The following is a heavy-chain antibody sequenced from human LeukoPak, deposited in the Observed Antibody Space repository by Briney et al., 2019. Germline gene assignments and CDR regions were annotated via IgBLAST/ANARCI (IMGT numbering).Heavy chain of an antibody. J-gene: IGHJ4*02. V-gene: IGHV3-7*01. CDR3: ASASPAADY. Sequence: PGGSLRLSCAASGFTFSRSWMSWVRQAPGKGLEWVANINQAGSEKYYVDSVKGRFTISRDNAKNSLYLLMNSLRAEDTAVYYCASASPAADYWGQGTLVTVSS. D-gene: IGHD2-2*01. CDR2: INQAGSEK. CDR1: GFTFSRSW.